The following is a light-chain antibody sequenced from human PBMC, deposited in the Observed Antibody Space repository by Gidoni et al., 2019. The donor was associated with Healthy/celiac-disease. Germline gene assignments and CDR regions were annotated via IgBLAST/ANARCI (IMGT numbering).Light chain of an antibody. Sequence: DIVMTQSPLSLPVTPGEPASISGRSSQSLLHSNGYNYLDWYLQKPVQSPQLLIYLGSNRASGVPDRFSGSGSGTDFTLKISRVEAEDVGVYYCMQALQTPWTFGQGTKVEIK. V-gene: IGKV2-28*01. CDR2: LGS. CDR3: MQALQTPWT. CDR1: QSLLHSNGYNY. J-gene: IGKJ1*01.